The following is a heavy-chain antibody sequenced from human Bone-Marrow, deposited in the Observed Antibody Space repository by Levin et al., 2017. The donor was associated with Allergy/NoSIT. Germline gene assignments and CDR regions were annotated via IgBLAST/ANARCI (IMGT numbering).Heavy chain of an antibody. V-gene: IGHV4-59*01. CDR1: GASIRSYY. J-gene: IGHJ4*02. CDR3: ARGGVLGYCSSTNCYTGLDC. D-gene: IGHD2-2*02. Sequence: SETLSLTCSVSGASIRSYYWSWIRQPPGKGLEYIGYIHFSGSTNYNPSLKSRVTISVDTSKKQFSLKLTSVTAADTAVYYCARGGVLGYCSSTNCYTGLDCWGQGTLVTVSS. CDR2: IHFSGST.